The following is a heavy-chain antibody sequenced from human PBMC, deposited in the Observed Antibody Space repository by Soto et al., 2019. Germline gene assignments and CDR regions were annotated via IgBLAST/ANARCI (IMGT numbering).Heavy chain of an antibody. CDR2: INAGDGNT. D-gene: IGHD6-19*01. V-gene: IGHV1-3*01. Sequence: ASVKVSCKASGYRFSTYAIHWVRQAPGRRLEWMAYINAGDGNTKFSQNFQGRVTLTRDTSASTAYMELSSLRSEDTAVYYCARGVAGPLNWFDPWAREPWSPSPQ. CDR1: GYRFSTYA. CDR3: ARGVAGPLNWFDP. J-gene: IGHJ5*02.